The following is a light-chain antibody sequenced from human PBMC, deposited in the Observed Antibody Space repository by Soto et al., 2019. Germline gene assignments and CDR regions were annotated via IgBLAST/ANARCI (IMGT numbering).Light chain of an antibody. CDR2: GVS. V-gene: IGKV3-20*01. CDR3: QQYVTSPYI. J-gene: IGKJ2*01. Sequence: DIVLTQSPGTLSLSPGERATLSCRASQSISSSYLAWYQQKPGQAPRLLIHGVSTMATGIPDRFSGSGSGTDCTLTISRLEPEDFAVYYCQQYVTSPYIFGQGTKLEIK. CDR1: QSISSSY.